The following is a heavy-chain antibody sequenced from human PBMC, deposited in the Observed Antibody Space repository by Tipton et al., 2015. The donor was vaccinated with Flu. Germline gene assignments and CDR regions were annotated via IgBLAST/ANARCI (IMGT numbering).Heavy chain of an antibody. Sequence: SLRLSCTASGFTFGDYAMSWVRQAPGKGLEWVGFIRSKAYGGTTEYAASVKGRFTISRDDSKSIAYLQMNSLKTEDTAVYYCTRVADYYDSSGYTVWFDPWGQGTLVTVSS. V-gene: IGHV3-49*04. CDR3: TRVADYYDSSGYTVWFDP. D-gene: IGHD3-22*01. J-gene: IGHJ5*02. CDR2: IRSKAYGGTT. CDR1: GFTFGDYA.